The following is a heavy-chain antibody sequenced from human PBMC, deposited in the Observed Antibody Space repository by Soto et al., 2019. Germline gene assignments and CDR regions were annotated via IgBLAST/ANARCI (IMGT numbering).Heavy chain of an antibody. J-gene: IGHJ4*02. Sequence: GESLKISCKGSGYSFTSYWIRWVRQMPLKGLEWMGIIYPGDSYTRYSPSFQGEVTISADKSISTAYLQWSSLKASESAMYYCARLSLRGGYAYWGEGTLVTVS. CDR2: IYPGDSYT. CDR1: GYSFTSYW. V-gene: IGHV5-51*01. D-gene: IGHD5-12*01. CDR3: ARLSLRGGYAY.